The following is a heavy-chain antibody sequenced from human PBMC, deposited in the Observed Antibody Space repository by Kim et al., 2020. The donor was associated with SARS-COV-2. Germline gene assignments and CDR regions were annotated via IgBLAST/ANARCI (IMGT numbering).Heavy chain of an antibody. CDR3: ARVFDY. V-gene: IGHV4-30-2*04. CDR2: HTGRN. Sequence: HTGRNNSNPSLNSRVTISVDTSKNQFSLEVTSVTAADTAVYYCARVFDYWGQGILVPVSS. J-gene: IGHJ4*02.